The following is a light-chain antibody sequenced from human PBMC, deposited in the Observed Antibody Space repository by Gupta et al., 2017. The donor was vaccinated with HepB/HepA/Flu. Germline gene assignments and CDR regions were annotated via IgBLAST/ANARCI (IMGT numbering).Light chain of an antibody. CDR3: QAWDSSTVV. Sequence: SYELTQPPSVSVSPGQTASITRSGDKLGDKYACWYQQKPGQSPVLVIYQDSKQPSGIPERISGSNSGNTATLTISGTQAMDEADYYCQAWDSSTVVFGGGTKLTVL. V-gene: IGLV3-1*01. J-gene: IGLJ2*01. CDR1: KLGDKY. CDR2: QDS.